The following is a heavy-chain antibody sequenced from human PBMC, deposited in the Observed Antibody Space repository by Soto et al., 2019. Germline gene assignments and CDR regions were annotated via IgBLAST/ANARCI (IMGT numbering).Heavy chain of an antibody. V-gene: IGHV4-39*01. D-gene: IGHD4-17*01. Sequence: PSETLCLTCTVSGGSISSSSFHWGWIRQPPGKGLEWIGSIYYSGSAYYSPSLKSRVTISVDTSKNQFSLKLSSVTAADTAVYYCARRYGSSFDYWGQGTLVTVSS. CDR2: IYYSGSA. CDR1: GGSISSSSFH. J-gene: IGHJ4*02. CDR3: ARRYGSSFDY.